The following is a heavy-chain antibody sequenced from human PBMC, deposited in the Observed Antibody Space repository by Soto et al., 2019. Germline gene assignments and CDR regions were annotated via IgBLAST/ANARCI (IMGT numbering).Heavy chain of an antibody. Sequence: PSETLSLTCTVSGGSISSYYWSWIRQPPGKGLEWIGYIYDSGSTNYNPSLQSRVTISVDTSKSQFSLRLSSVTAADTAVYYCARDYSGSWSYYTGFDPWGQGTLVTVSS. V-gene: IGHV4-59*01. CDR2: IYDSGST. J-gene: IGHJ5*02. CDR3: ARDYSGSWSYYTGFDP. D-gene: IGHD3-10*01. CDR1: GGSISSYY.